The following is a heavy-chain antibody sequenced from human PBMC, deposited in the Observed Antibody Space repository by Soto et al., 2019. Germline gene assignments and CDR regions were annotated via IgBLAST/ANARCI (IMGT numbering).Heavy chain of an antibody. D-gene: IGHD5-18*01. CDR2: IYSGGST. CDR3: AKIPPGYSYGYFYFDY. CDR1: GFTFSSYA. Sequence: GGSLRLSCVASGFTFSSYAMSWVRQAPGKGLEWVSVIYSGGSTYYADSVKGRFTISRDNSKNTLYLQMNSLRAEDTAVYYCAKIPPGYSYGYFYFDYWGQGTLVTVSS. V-gene: IGHV3-23*03. J-gene: IGHJ4*02.